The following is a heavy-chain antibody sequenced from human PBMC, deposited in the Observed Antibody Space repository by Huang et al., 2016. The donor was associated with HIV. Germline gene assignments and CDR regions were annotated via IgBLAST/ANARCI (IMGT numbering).Heavy chain of an antibody. Sequence: QLQESGPGQVKPSETLSLTCIVSGDFIRSTNYYWGWIRQSPGKGLEWVGRVYQSGSTNYNPSLKSRVTLSVDTSRNQCSLRLNSVTAADTAVYYCASQHIGAAATWFWGRGTQVAVSS. D-gene: IGHD6-13*01. CDR3: ASQHIGAAATWF. J-gene: IGHJ4*02. CDR2: VYQSGST. CDR1: GDFIRSTNYY. V-gene: IGHV4-39*01.